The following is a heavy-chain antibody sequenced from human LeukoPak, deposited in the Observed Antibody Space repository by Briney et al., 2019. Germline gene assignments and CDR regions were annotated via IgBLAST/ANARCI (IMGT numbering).Heavy chain of an antibody. CDR3: ATNLNPDYGDYVYSYYYYYMDV. CDR1: GFTFSSYG. Sequence: GGSLRLSCAASGFTFSSYGMSWVRQAPGKGLEWVSAISGSGGSTYYADSVKGRFTISRDNSKNTLYLQMNSLRAEDTAVYYCATNLNPDYGDYVYSYYYYYMDVWGKGTTVTVSS. D-gene: IGHD4-17*01. V-gene: IGHV3-23*01. J-gene: IGHJ6*03. CDR2: ISGSGGST.